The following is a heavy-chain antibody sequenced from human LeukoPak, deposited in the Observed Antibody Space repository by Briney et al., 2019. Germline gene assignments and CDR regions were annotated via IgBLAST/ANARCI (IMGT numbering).Heavy chain of an antibody. CDR2: MNPNSGNT. D-gene: IGHD3-3*01. CDR3: ARITIFGVVTHDAFDI. Sequence: GASVKVSCKASGYTFTSYDINWVRQATGQGLEWMGWMNPNSGNTGYAQKFQGRVTITRNTSISTAYMELSSLRSEDTAVYYCARITIFGVVTHDAFDIWGQGTMVTVSS. V-gene: IGHV1-8*03. J-gene: IGHJ3*02. CDR1: GYTFTSYD.